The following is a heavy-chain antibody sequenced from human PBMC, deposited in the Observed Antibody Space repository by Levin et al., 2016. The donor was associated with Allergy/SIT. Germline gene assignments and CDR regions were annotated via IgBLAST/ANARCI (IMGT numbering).Heavy chain of an antibody. V-gene: IGHV1-2*04. J-gene: IGHJ6*03. D-gene: IGHD1-26*01. Sequence: WVRQAPGQGLEWMGWINPNNGGTRYAQNFQGWVTMTRDTSTSTAYMELSRLKSDDTAVYYCARDFQESTGYYGFMDVWGKGTTVTVSS. CDR3: ARDFQESTGYYGFMDV. CDR2: INPNNGGT.